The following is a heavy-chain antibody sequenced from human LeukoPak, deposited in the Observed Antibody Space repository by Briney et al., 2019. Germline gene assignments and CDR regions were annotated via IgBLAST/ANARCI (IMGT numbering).Heavy chain of an antibody. Sequence: GGSLRLSCAASGFTFDDYAMHWVRQAPGKGLEWVSGISWNSGSIGYADSVKGRLTISRDNAKNSLYLQMNSLRAEDTALYYCAKVAHYDSSGIGAFDYWGQGTLVTVSS. CDR2: ISWNSGSI. J-gene: IGHJ4*02. CDR3: AKVAHYDSSGIGAFDY. D-gene: IGHD3-22*01. CDR1: GFTFDDYA. V-gene: IGHV3-9*01.